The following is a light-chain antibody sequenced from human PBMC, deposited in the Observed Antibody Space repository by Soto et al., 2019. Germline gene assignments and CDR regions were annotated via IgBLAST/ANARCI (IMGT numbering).Light chain of an antibody. V-gene: IGKV3-20*01. CDR3: QQYGNSGT. Sequence: VSTQALRTLYFSPGQSVTLSCRASQSVSSSHLAWYQQKPGQAPRLLIYGASSRATDIPDRFSGSGSGTDFTLTISRLEPEDFAVYYCQQYGNSGTFGQGTKVDIK. CDR1: QSVSSSH. J-gene: IGKJ1*01. CDR2: GAS.